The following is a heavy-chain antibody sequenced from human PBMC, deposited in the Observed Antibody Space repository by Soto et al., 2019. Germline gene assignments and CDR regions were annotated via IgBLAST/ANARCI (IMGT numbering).Heavy chain of an antibody. CDR1: GFTFSNYA. V-gene: IGHV3-30-3*01. Sequence: PGGSLRLSCAASGFTFSNYAMHWVRQAPGKGLEWVTVISYDGSNKYYADSVKGRFTISRDNSKSTLYLQMNGLRAEDTAVYYCARAGGSNKFYYYYYGMDVWGQGTTVTVSS. CDR2: ISYDGSNK. J-gene: IGHJ6*02. CDR3: ARAGGSNKFYYYYYGMDV. D-gene: IGHD6-13*01.